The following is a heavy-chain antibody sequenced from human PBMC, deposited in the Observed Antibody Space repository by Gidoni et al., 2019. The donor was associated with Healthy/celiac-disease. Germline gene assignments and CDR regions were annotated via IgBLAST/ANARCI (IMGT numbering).Heavy chain of an antibody. J-gene: IGHJ6*02. CDR1: GGSIRRSNW. CDR3: ARIAVAGHDYYGMDV. CDR2: IYHSGST. Sequence: QVQLPESGPGLVKPSGTLSLTCAVSGGSIRRSNWWSWVRQPPGKGLEWIGEIYHSGSTNYNPSLKSRVTISVDKSKNQFSLKLSSVTAADTAVYYCARIAVAGHDYYGMDVWGQGTTVTVSS. D-gene: IGHD6-19*01. V-gene: IGHV4-4*02.